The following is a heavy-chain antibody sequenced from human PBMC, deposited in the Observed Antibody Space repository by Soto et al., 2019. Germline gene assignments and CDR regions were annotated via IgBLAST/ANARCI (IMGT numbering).Heavy chain of an antibody. CDR1: GFTVSSNY. D-gene: IGHD3-22*01. CDR2: ISSSSSYI. V-gene: IGHV3-21*01. J-gene: IGHJ6*02. Sequence: GGSLRLSCAASGFTVSSNYINWVRQAPGKGLEWVSSISSSSSYIYYADSVKGRFTISRDNAKNSLYLQMNSLRAEDTAVYYCARDRSVVVINYGMDVWGQGTTVTVSS. CDR3: ARDRSVVVINYGMDV.